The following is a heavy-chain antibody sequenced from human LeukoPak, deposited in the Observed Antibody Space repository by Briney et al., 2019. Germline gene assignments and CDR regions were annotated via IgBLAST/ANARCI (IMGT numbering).Heavy chain of an antibody. CDR1: GYTFTSYY. CDR3: ARSTYIDSSGWSLGMDV. V-gene: IGHV1-18*04. D-gene: IGHD6-19*01. CDR2: ISAYNGNT. Sequence: GESLKISCKGSGYTFTSYYMHWVRQAPGQGLEWMGWISAYNGNTNYAQKLQGRVTMTTDTSTSTAYMELRSLRSDDTAVYYCARSTYIDSSGWSLGMDVWGQGTTVTVSS. J-gene: IGHJ6*02.